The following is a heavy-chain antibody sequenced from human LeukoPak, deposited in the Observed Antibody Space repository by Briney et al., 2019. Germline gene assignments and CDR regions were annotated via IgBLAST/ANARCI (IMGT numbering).Heavy chain of an antibody. J-gene: IGHJ4*02. V-gene: IGHV1-69*04. CDR2: IIPILGIA. CDR3: ARVPNVWGSYAGY. CDR1: GGTFSSYA. D-gene: IGHD3-16*01. Sequence: GSSVKVSCKASGGTFSSYAISWVRQAPGQGLEWMGRIIPILGIANYAQKFQGRVTITADKSTSTAYMELSSLRAEDTAVYYCARVPNVWGSYAGYWGQGTLVTVSS.